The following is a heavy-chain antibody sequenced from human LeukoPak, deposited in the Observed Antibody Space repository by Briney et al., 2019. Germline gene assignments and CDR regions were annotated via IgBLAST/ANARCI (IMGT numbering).Heavy chain of an antibody. V-gene: IGHV3-30*04. J-gene: IGHJ3*02. CDR1: GFTFSSYA. Sequence: GGSLRLSCSASGFTFSSYAMHWVRQAPGKGLEWVAVISYNGRNQSYADSVQGRFTISRDNSKNTLYLQMNSLRAEDTAVYYCARGPLRPDIWGQGTMVTVSS. D-gene: IGHD4-17*01. CDR3: ARGPLRPDI. CDR2: ISYNGRNQ.